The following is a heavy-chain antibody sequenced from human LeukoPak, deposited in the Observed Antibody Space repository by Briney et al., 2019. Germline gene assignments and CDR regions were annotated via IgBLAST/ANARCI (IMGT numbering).Heavy chain of an antibody. V-gene: IGHV4-59*08. D-gene: IGHD2-2*01. CDR2: IYYSGST. CDR1: GGSFSGYY. CDR3: ARRRCTSCPFDY. Sequence: SETLSLTCAVYGGSFSGYYWSWIRQPPGKELEYIGYIYYSGSTNYNPSLKSRVTISLDASKNQFSLRLSSVTAADTAVYYCARRRCTSCPFDYWGQGTLVTVSS. J-gene: IGHJ4*02.